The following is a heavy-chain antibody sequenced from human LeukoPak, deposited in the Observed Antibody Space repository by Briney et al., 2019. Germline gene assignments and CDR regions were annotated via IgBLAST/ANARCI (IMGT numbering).Heavy chain of an antibody. CDR3: ARAGPRIKLVVPAAIVFDP. V-gene: IGHV1-18*01. CDR2: IGAYNGNT. J-gene: IGHJ5*02. CDR1: GYTFTSYG. Sequence: ASVKVSCKASGYTFTSYGISWVRQAPGQGLEWMGWIGAYNGNTNYAQKLQGRVTMTTDTSTSTAYMELRSLRSDDTAVYYCARAGPRIKLVVPAAIVFDPWGQGTLVTVSS. D-gene: IGHD2-2*01.